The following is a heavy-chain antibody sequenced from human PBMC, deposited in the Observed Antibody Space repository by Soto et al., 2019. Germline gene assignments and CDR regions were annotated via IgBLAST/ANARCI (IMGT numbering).Heavy chain of an antibody. D-gene: IGHD2-8*01. J-gene: IGHJ4*02. Sequence: SETLSLTCTVSGGSVSNSNYYWGWIRQSPGKGLEWIGSVYYGGRSYSKSSVKSRITISVDTSKNQFSLNLNSVTASDTAVYFCVSQRTSVLSQAYFDYWGPGALVTVSS. CDR2: VYYGGRS. CDR1: GGSVSNSNYY. V-gene: IGHV4-39*01. CDR3: VSQRTSVLSQAYFDY.